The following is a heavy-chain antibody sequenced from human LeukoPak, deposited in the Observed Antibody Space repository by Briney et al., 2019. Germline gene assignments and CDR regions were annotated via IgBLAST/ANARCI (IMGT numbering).Heavy chain of an antibody. J-gene: IGHJ4*02. CDR1: GYSISSGYY. CDR3: ARDSKGSNGDY. V-gene: IGHV4-38-2*02. CDR2: IYHSGST. Sequence: SETLSLTCTVSGYSISSGYYWGWIRQPPGKGLEWIGSIYHSGSTYYNPSLKSRVTISVDTSKNQFSLKLSSVTAADTAVYYCARDSKGSNGDYWGQGTLVTASS. D-gene: IGHD6-13*01.